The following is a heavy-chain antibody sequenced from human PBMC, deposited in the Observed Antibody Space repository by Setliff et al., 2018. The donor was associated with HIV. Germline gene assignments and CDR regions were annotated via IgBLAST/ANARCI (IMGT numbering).Heavy chain of an antibody. CDR1: GGSISSTSYY. Sequence: SETLSLTCTVSGGSISSTSYYWGWIRQPPGTGLEWIGSISSSGNTYYNPSLKSRVTISLDASKNQFSLNLSSVTAADTAVYYCARRSPGGGYYMDVWGKGTTVTVSS. V-gene: IGHV4-39*07. J-gene: IGHJ6*03. CDR3: ARRSPGGGYYMDV. CDR2: ISSSGNT. D-gene: IGHD3-16*01.